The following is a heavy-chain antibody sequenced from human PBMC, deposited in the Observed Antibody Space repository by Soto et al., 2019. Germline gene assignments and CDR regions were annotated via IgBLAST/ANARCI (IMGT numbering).Heavy chain of an antibody. D-gene: IGHD6-13*01. J-gene: IGHJ4*02. Sequence: GSLRLSCVASGFSFTNYAMSWVRQAPGKGLEWVSVISGSDGSTYYADSVKGRFTISRDNSKNTLYLQMNSLRAEDTAVYYCAKDRERDAWYEDYWGQGTLVTVSS. CDR3: AKDRERDAWYEDY. CDR2: ISGSDGST. CDR1: GFSFTNYA. V-gene: IGHV3-23*01.